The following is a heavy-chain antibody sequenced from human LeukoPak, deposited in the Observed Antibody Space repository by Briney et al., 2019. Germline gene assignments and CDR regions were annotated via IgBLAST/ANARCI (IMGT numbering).Heavy chain of an antibody. CDR2: VYSSGVG. CDR1: GGSITGYY. V-gene: IGHV4-4*07. Sequence: SETLSLTCTVSGGSITGYYWNWIRQPAGQGLEWLGRVYSSGVGNYNPSLTSRVTMSVDTSKNQFSLKQTSLTAADTAVYYCAREEFLHEIDSSGYFVYWGQGTLVTVSS. J-gene: IGHJ4*02. CDR3: AREEFLHEIDSSGYFVY. D-gene: IGHD3-22*01.